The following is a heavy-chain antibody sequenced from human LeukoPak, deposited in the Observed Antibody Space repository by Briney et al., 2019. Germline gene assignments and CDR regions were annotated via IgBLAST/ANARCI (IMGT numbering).Heavy chain of an antibody. CDR1: GGSITSYY. CDR3: ARRQRRRVCYYGMDV. V-gene: IGHV4-4*07. J-gene: IGHJ6*02. Sequence: SETLSLTCTVSGGSITSYYWSWIRQPAGKGLEWIGRINTSGSSNYNPSLKSRVTMSVDTYKNQISLKLRSVSAADTAVYYCARRQRRRVCYYGMDVWGQGTTVTVSS. D-gene: IGHD6-13*01. CDR2: INTSGSS.